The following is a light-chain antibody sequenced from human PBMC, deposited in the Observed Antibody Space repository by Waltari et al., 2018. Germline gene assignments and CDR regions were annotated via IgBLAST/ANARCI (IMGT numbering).Light chain of an antibody. CDR3: QQYYSAPWT. Sequence: DIVMTQSPDSLTVSLGERATINCKSSQILLYSSNNKNYLVWYQQKPGQPPKLLIHWASTRESVVPDRFTGSGSGTDFTLTISSLQAEDVAVYYCQQYYSAPWTFGQGTKVEIK. CDR1: QILLYSSNNKNY. CDR2: WAS. J-gene: IGKJ1*01. V-gene: IGKV4-1*01.